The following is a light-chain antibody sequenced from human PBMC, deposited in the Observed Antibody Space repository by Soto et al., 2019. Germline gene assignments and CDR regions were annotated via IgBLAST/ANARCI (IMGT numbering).Light chain of an antibody. CDR1: QSVGSDY. CDR2: DAS. V-gene: IGKV3-20*01. Sequence: EVVLPQSPGTLSLSPGERATLSCRSSQSVGSDYLAWYQQKPDQAPRLLIFDASRRATGIPDRFSGSGSGTDFTLTNSRLEPEDFAVYYCQVYTSLPQTFGQGTKVDIK. CDR3: QVYTSLPQT. J-gene: IGKJ1*01.